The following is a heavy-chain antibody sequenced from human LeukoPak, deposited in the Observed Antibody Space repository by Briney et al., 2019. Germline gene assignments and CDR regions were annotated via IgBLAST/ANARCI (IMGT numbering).Heavy chain of an antibody. J-gene: IGHJ4*02. CDR2: INAGHGNT. D-gene: IGHD1-14*01. CDR1: GYTFTSYG. CDR3: ARGAGFAEPLPEY. Sequence: ASVKVSCKASGYTFTSYGISWVRQAPGQRLEWMGWINAGHGNTKYSQKFQGRVTITRDTSASTAYMELSSLRSEDTAVYYCARGAGFAEPLPEYWGQGTLLTVFS. V-gene: IGHV1-3*01.